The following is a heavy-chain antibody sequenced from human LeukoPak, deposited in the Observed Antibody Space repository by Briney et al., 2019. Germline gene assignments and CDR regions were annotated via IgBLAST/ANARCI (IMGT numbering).Heavy chain of an antibody. CDR3: ARLGSSLSYFDY. J-gene: IGHJ4*02. D-gene: IGHD6-6*01. Sequence: SVKVSCKASGGTFSSYAISWVRQAPGQGLEWMGGIIPIFGTANYAQKFQGRVTITTDESTSTAYMELSSLRSEDTAVYYCARLGSSLSYFDYWGQGTLVTVSS. CDR1: GGTFSSYA. CDR2: IIPIFGTA. V-gene: IGHV1-69*05.